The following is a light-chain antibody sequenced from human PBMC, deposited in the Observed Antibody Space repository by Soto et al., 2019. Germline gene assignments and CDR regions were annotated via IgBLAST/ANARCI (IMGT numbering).Light chain of an antibody. CDR2: AVT. CDR1: SRDVGGHDC. Sequence: QSALTQPASVSGSPGQSITISCTGSSRDVGGHDCVSWYQHHPGKAPKLMIFAVTNRPSGVSNRFSGSKSGSTASLTISGLQAEDEADYYCFSSTVRSTYIFGTGTKLTVL. J-gene: IGLJ1*01. V-gene: IGLV2-14*01. CDR3: FSSTVRSTYI.